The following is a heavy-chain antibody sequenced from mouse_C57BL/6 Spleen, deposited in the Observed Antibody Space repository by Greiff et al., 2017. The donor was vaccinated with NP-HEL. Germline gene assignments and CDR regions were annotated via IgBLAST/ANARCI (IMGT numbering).Heavy chain of an antibody. CDR2: ISSGGSYT. CDR3: ARQGYGNYDY. D-gene: IGHD2-10*02. V-gene: IGHV5-6*01. Sequence: DVQLVESGGDLVKPGGSLKLSCAASGFTFSSYGMSWVRQTPDKRLEWVATISSGGSYTYYPDSVKGRFTISRDNAKNTLYLQMSSLKSEDTAMYYCARQGYGNYDYWGQGTTLTVSS. J-gene: IGHJ2*01. CDR1: GFTFSSYG.